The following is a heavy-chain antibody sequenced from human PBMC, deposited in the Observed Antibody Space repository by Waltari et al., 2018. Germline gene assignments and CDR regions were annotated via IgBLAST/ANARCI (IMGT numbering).Heavy chain of an antibody. CDR1: GFTLRTYD. V-gene: IGHV3-13*01. Sequence: EVQLVESGGGLVQPGGSLRLSCQASGFTLRTYDMHWVRQGTGKRLEWVSAIGTYGNTFYIDSVKGRFTISRENAKSSLYLQMNSLRAEDTAMYYCAGVNWNDRTFAIWGQGTLVTVSS. CDR3: AGVNWNDRTFAI. J-gene: IGHJ3*02. D-gene: IGHD1-1*01. CDR2: IGTYGNT.